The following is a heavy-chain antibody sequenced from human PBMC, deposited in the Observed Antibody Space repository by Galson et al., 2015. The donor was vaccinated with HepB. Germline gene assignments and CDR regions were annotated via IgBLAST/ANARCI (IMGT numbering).Heavy chain of an antibody. CDR3: AKGYGLFDS. J-gene: IGHJ5*01. Sequence: SLRLSCSASGFTFSGSAIHWVRKTSGKGLEWISGLTGKGDSTFYADSVKGRFTVSKDNSNNMLYLQMNSLRAEDAGLYFCAKGYGLFDSWGQGILVTVSS. CDR2: LTGKGDST. D-gene: IGHD5-18*01. CDR1: GFTFSGSA. V-gene: IGHV3-23*01.